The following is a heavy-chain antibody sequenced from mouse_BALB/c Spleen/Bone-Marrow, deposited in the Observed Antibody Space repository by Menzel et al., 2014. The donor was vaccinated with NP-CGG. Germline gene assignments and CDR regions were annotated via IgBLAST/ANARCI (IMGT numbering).Heavy chain of an antibody. D-gene: IGHD2-1*01. J-gene: IGHJ1*01. Sequence: QVQLQQSGAELMRPGASVKISCKATGYTFRSHWIEWVKQRPGHGLEWIGEILPGSGSTYYNEKFKGKATFTADTSSNTACMQLSSLTSEDSAVYYCARGGNFLWYFDVWGAGTTVTVSS. CDR2: ILPGSGST. CDR3: ARGGNFLWYFDV. V-gene: IGHV1-9*01. CDR1: GYTFRSHW.